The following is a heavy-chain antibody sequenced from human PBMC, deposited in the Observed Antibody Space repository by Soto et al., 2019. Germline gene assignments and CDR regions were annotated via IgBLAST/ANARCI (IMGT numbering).Heavy chain of an antibody. CDR1: GGSISSGGYY. V-gene: IGHV4-31*01. CDR3: ARDRGVTGTTRGFDP. CDR2: IYYSGST. J-gene: IGHJ5*02. Sequence: QVQLQESGPGLVKPSQTLSLTCTVSGGSISSGGYYWSWIRQHPGKGLEWFGYIYYSGSTYYNPSLKSQVTISVDTSKNQFSLKLSSVTAADTAVYYCARDRGVTGTTRGFDPWGQGTLVTVSS. D-gene: IGHD1-7*01.